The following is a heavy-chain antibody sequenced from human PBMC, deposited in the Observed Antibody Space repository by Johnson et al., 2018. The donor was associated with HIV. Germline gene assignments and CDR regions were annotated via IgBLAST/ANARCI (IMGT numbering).Heavy chain of an antibody. V-gene: IGHV3-33*06. CDR1: GFTFSSYG. Sequence: QVQLVESGGGLVKPGRSLRLSCAASGFTFSSYGMHWVRQAPGKGLEWVAVIWYDGSNKYYADSVKGRFTISRDNSKNTLYLQMNSLRAEDTAVYYCAKEKGRGSWYRSSAFDIWGQGTMVTVSS. CDR3: AKEKGRGSWYRSSAFDI. D-gene: IGHD6-13*01. J-gene: IGHJ3*02. CDR2: IWYDGSNK.